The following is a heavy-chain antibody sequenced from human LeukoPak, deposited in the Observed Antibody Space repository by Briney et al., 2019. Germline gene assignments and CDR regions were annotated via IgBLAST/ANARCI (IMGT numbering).Heavy chain of an antibody. CDR3: ARGYTMVRGVMDYFDY. V-gene: IGHV4-61*02. CDR1: GGSISSGSYY. D-gene: IGHD3-10*01. Sequence: SETLSLTCTVSGGSISSGSYYWSWIRQPAGKGLEWIGRIYTSGSTNYNPSLKSRVTISVDTSKNQFSLKLSSVTAADTAVYYCARGYTMVRGVMDYFDYWGQGTLVTVSS. CDR2: IYTSGST. J-gene: IGHJ4*02.